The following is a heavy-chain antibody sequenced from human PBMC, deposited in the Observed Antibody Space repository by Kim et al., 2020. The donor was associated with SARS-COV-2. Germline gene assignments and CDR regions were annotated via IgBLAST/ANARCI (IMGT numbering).Heavy chain of an antibody. CDR3: ASSPVWWLRVGPLWFDY. CDR1: GGSISSSSYY. CDR2: IYYSGST. J-gene: IGHJ4*02. Sequence: SETLSLTCTVSGGSISSSSYYWGWIRQPPGKGLEWIGSIYYSGSTYYNPSLKSRVTISVDTSKNQFSLKLSSVTAADTAVYYCASSPVWWLRVGPLWFDYWGQGTLVTVSS. D-gene: IGHD5-12*01. V-gene: IGHV4-39*01.